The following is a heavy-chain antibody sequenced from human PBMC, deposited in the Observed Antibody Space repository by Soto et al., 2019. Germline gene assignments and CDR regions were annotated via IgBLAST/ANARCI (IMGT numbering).Heavy chain of an antibody. CDR3: ASRPLWFGGDYYGMDV. V-gene: IGHV4-39*01. J-gene: IGHJ6*02. CDR2: IYYSGST. D-gene: IGHD3-10*01. CDR1: GGSISSSSYY. Sequence: SETLSLTCTVSGGSISSSSYYWGWIRQPPGKGLEWIGSIYYSGSTYYNPSLKSRVTISVDTSKNQFSLKLSSVTAADTAVYYCASRPLWFGGDYYGMDVWGQGTTVTGSS.